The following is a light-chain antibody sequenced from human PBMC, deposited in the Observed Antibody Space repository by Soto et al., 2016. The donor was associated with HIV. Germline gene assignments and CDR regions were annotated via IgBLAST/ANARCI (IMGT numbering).Light chain of an antibody. CDR3: NSRDSSGNHVV. CDR1: SLRSYY. J-gene: IGLJ2*01. Sequence: SSELTQDPAVSVALGQTVRITCQGDSLRSYYASWYQQKPGQAPVLVIYGKNNRPSGIPDRFSGSSSGNTASLTITGAQAEDEADYYCNSRDSSGNHVVFGGGTKPDR. V-gene: IGLV3-19*01. CDR2: GKN.